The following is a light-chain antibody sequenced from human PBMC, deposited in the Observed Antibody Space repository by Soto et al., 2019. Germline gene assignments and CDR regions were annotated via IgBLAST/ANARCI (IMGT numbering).Light chain of an antibody. Sequence: EIVLTQSPGTLSLSPGERATLSCRASQSVSSSSLAWYQQKPGQAPRLLIYGASSRATGIPDRFSGSGSGTDFTLTISRLEPEDFALYHCQQYGSSPRTFGQRTKVEIK. V-gene: IGKV3-20*01. CDR1: QSVSSSS. J-gene: IGKJ1*01. CDR2: GAS. CDR3: QQYGSSPRT.